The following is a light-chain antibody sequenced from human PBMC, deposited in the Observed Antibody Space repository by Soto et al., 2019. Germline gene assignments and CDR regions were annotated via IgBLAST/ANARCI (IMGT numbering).Light chain of an antibody. J-gene: IGKJ1*01. Sequence: EIVMTQSPDTLSVSPGERVTLSCRASQSVSTNLAWYQQKPGQAPRLLLYGASTRAIGIPARFSGSGSGTEFTLTISSLQSEDFAVYYCQQYSDWLRTFGQGAKVEIK. CDR3: QQYSDWLRT. CDR1: QSVSTN. CDR2: GAS. V-gene: IGKV3-15*01.